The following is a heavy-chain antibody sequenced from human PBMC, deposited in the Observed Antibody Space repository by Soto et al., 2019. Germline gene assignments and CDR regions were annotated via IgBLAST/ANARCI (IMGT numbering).Heavy chain of an antibody. CDR3: ARLGQQMDNFDY. CDR1: GGTFSSYA. CDR2: IIPMFGTA. Sequence: QVQLVQSGAEVKKPGSSVKVSCKASGGTFSSYAISWVRQAPGQGLEWMGGIIPMFGTANYEQKFQGRVTITPDEYTSEAYMDLSSLRSEDTAVSYCARLGQQMDNFDYWGQGTLVTVSS. D-gene: IGHD6-13*01. V-gene: IGHV1-69*01. J-gene: IGHJ4*02.